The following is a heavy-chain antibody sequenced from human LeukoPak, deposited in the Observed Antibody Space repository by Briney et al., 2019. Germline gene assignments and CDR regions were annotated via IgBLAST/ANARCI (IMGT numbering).Heavy chain of an antibody. V-gene: IGHV1-2*02. CDR3: ARALYSGYDLEGYYFDY. D-gene: IGHD5-12*01. Sequence: ASVKVSCKASGYTFTGYYMHWVRQAPGQGLEWMGWINPNSGGTNYAQKFQGRVTMTRDTSISTVYMELSSLRSEDTAVYYCARALYSGYDLEGYYFDYWGQGTLVTVSS. CDR2: INPNSGGT. CDR1: GYTFTGYY. J-gene: IGHJ4*02.